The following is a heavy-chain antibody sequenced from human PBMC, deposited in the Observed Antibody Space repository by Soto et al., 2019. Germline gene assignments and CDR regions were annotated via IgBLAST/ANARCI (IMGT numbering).Heavy chain of an antibody. Sequence: PGGSLRLSCAASGFTFSDAWMSWVRQTPGKGLEWVGRIKSKTDGGTTDFAAPVKGRFTVSRDDSKNTLYLQMSSLRIEDTAVYYCYTDGCSGGGCFEGLYWGQGSLVTVSS. CDR3: YTDGCSGGGCFEGLY. V-gene: IGHV3-15*01. CDR1: GFTFSDAW. D-gene: IGHD2-15*01. J-gene: IGHJ4*02. CDR2: IKSKTDGGTT.